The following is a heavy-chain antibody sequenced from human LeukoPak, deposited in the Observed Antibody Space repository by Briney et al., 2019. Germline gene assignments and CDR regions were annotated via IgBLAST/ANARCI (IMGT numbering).Heavy chain of an antibody. CDR3: VRYCTGDSCFPFDC. D-gene: IGHD2-15*01. V-gene: IGHV4-39*01. J-gene: IGHJ4*02. CDR1: GDSISSSSYY. Sequence: SETLSLTCTVSGDSISSSSYYWGWIRQPPGKGLEWIGSMYYSGSTYYNPSLKSRVTISVDTSKNQYSLRLSSVTAADTALYYCVRYCTGDSCFPFDCWGPGTLVTVSS. CDR2: MYYSGST.